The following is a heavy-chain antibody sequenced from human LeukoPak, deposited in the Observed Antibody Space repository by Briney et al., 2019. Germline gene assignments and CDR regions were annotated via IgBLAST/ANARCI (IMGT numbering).Heavy chain of an antibody. D-gene: IGHD1-26*01. CDR2: ISGSGGST. CDR3: ARDSPGDYYYYYGMDV. Sequence: PGGSLRLSCAASGFTFSSYAMSWVRQAPGKGLEWVSAISGSGGSTYYADSVKGRFTISRDNAKNSLYLQMNSLRAEDTAVYYCARDSPGDYYYYYGMDVWGQGTTVTVSS. CDR1: GFTFSSYA. V-gene: IGHV3-23*01. J-gene: IGHJ6*02.